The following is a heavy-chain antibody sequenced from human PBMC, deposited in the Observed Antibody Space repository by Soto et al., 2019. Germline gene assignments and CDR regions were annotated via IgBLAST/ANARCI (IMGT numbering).Heavy chain of an antibody. V-gene: IGHV1-69*13. J-gene: IGHJ5*02. CDR3: AICPPVVTATNRLDP. D-gene: IGHD2-21*02. CDR2: IIPIFGTA. Sequence: SVKVSCKASGGTFSSYAISWVRQAPGQGLEWMGGIIPIFGTANYAQKFQGRVTITADESTSTAYMELSSLRSEDTAVYYCAICPPVVTATNRLDPWGKGTLVTVSS. CDR1: GGTFSSYA.